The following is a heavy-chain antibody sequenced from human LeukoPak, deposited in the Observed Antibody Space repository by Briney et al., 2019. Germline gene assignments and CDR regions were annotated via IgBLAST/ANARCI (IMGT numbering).Heavy chain of an antibody. CDR2: IIPIFGTA. CDR3: ARRIWGGAFDI. J-gene: IGHJ3*02. CDR1: GGTFSSYA. D-gene: IGHD3-16*01. V-gene: IGHV1-69*06. Sequence: SVKVSCKASGGTFSSYAISWVRQAPGQGLEWTGGIIPIFGTANYAQKFQGRVTITADKSTSTAYMELSSLRSEDTAVYYCARRIWGGAFDIWGQGTMVTVSS.